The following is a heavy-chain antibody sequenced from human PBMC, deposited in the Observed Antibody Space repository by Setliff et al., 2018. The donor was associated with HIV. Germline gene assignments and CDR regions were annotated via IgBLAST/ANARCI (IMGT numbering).Heavy chain of an antibody. D-gene: IGHD3-22*01. CDR2: IYYSGST. CDR3: ARGRSYYESNGYYDY. V-gene: IGHV4-31*11. Sequence: SETLSLTCAVYGGALSAYYWSWIRQHPGKGLEWIGYIYYSGSTYYNPSLKSRVTISVDTSQNQFSLDLSSVTAADTAVYYCARGRSYYESNGYYDYWGQGTLVTVSS. J-gene: IGHJ4*02. CDR1: GGALSAYY.